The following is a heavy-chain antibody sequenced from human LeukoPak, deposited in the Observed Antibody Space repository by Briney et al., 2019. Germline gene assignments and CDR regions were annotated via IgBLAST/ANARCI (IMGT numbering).Heavy chain of an antibody. Sequence: PGGSLRLSCAASGFTFSSYSMNWVRQAPGKGLEWVAFIRYYGSNKYYADSVKGRFTISRDNSKNTLYLQMNSLRAEDTAVYYCAKDQGPRDPFFLPDYWGQGTLVTVSS. CDR2: IRYYGSNK. CDR3: AKDQGPRDPFFLPDY. J-gene: IGHJ4*02. D-gene: IGHD2/OR15-2a*01. CDR1: GFTFSSYS. V-gene: IGHV3-30*02.